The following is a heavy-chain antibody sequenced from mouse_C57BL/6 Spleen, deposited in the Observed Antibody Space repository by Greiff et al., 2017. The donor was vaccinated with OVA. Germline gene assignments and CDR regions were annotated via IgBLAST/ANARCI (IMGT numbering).Heavy chain of an antibody. V-gene: IGHV1-80*01. CDR3: ARADSNSPWFAY. CDR2: IYPGDGDT. CDR1: GYAFSSYW. Sequence: VQLQQSGAELVKPGASVKISCKASGYAFSSYWMNWVKQRPGKGLEWIGQIYPGDGDTNYNGKFKGKATLTADKSSSTAYMQLSSLTSEDSAVYCCARADSNSPWFAYWGQGTLVTVSA. J-gene: IGHJ3*01. D-gene: IGHD2-5*01.